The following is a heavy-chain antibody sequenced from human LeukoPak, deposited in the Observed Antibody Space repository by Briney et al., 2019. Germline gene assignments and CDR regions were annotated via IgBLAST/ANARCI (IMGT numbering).Heavy chain of an antibody. Sequence: GESLKISFKGSGYSFTSYWIGWGRQMPGKGLELMGIIHPGDSDTRYSPSFQGQVTISVDKSISTAYLQWSSLKASDTAMFYCARSPFYYFDFWGQGTLVTVSS. J-gene: IGHJ4*02. CDR1: GYSFTSYW. CDR2: IHPGDSDT. CDR3: ARSPFYYFDF. D-gene: IGHD3-3*01. V-gene: IGHV5-51*01.